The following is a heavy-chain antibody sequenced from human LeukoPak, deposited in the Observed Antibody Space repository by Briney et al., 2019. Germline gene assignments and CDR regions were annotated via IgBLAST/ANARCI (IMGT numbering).Heavy chain of an antibody. CDR3: ARGGLDVMNTGLWKPLEY. J-gene: IGHJ4*02. V-gene: IGHV1-2*02. Sequence: ASVKVSCKASGYIFTGYYIHWVRQAPGQGLERMGWIKPTNGYTNYAQNFQGRVTMTTDTSITTAYMDLRRLTSDDTALYYCARGGLDVMNTGLWKPLEYWGQGPPVTVSS. CDR1: GYIFTGYY. CDR2: IKPTNGYT. D-gene: IGHD5-18*01.